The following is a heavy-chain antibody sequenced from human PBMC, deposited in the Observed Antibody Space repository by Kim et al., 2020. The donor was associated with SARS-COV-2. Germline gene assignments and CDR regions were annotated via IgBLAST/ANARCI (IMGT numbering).Heavy chain of an antibody. J-gene: IGHJ4*02. CDR1: GFTFSSYS. V-gene: IGHV3-21*04. CDR3: ARPYYYDSSGPPHFDY. CDR2: ISSSSSNI. D-gene: IGHD3-22*01. Sequence: GGSLRLSCAASGFTFSSYSMNWVRQAPGKGLEWVSSISSSSSNIYYADSVKGRFTISRDNAKNSLYLQMNSLRAEDTAVYYCARPYYYDSSGPPHFDYWGQGTLVTVSS.